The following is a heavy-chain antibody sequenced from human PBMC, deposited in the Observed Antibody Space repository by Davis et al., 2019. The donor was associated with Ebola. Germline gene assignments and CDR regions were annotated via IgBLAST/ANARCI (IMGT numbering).Heavy chain of an antibody. V-gene: IGHV3-21*01. CDR1: GFTFSSYS. D-gene: IGHD2-2*01. Sequence: GGSLRLSCAASGFTFSSYSMNWVRQAPGKGLEWVSSISSSSSYIYYADSVKGRFTISRDNAKNSLYLQMNSLRAEDTAVYYCARAPWDIVVLGPWDVWGQGTTVTVSS. J-gene: IGHJ6*02. CDR2: ISSSSSYI. CDR3: ARAPWDIVVLGPWDV.